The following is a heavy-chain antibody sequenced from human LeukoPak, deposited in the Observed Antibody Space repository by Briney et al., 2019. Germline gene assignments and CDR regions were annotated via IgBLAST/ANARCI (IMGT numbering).Heavy chain of an antibody. Sequence: GASVKVSCKALDTPLTGFPCIWCGKPPDKGLGGMGWINAGNGNTKYSQKFQGRVTITRDTSASTAYMELSSLRSEDTAVYYCARDRMAMGMIDYWGQGTLVTVSS. J-gene: IGHJ4*02. CDR3: ARDRMAMGMIDY. D-gene: IGHD5-24*01. V-gene: IGHV1-3*01. CDR1: DTPLTGFP. CDR2: INAGNGNT.